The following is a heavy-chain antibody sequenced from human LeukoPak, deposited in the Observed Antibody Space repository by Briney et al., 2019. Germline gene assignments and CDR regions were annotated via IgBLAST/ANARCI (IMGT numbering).Heavy chain of an antibody. CDR2: IIPIFGTA. CDR3: ARETDYGDYRGLFDY. D-gene: IGHD4-17*01. CDR1: GGTFSSYA. J-gene: IGHJ4*02. Sequence: GASVKVSCKASGGTFSSYAISWVRQAPGQGLEWMGGIIPIFGTANYAQKFQGRVTITADESTSTAYMELSSLRSEDTAVYHCARETDYGDYRGLFDYWGQGTLVTVSS. V-gene: IGHV1-69*13.